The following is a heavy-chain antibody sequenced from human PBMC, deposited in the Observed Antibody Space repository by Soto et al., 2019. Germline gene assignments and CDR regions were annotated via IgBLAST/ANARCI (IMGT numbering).Heavy chain of an antibody. V-gene: IGHV3-23*01. J-gene: IGHJ5*02. CDR3: EKENTAMIGYNWFDP. CDR2: ISGSGGST. Sequence: QSGGSLRLSCAASGFTFSSYAMSWVRQAPGKGLEWVSAISGSGGSTYYADSVKGRFTIYRDNSKNTLYLQMNSLRAEDTAVYYCEKENTAMIGYNWFDPWGQGTLVPVSS. CDR1: GFTFSSYA. D-gene: IGHD5-18*01.